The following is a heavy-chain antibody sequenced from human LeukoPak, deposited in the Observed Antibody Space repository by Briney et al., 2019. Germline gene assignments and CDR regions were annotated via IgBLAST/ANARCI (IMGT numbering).Heavy chain of an antibody. V-gene: IGHV3-23*01. CDR1: GFTFSSYA. Sequence: GGSLRLSCAASGFTFSSYAMIWVRQAPGEGLEWVSAISGSGGSTYYADSVKGRFTISRDNSKNTLYLQMNSRRAEDTAVYYCANASNWDDLPDYSGEGTLVTVSS. D-gene: IGHD1-20*01. J-gene: IGHJ4*02. CDR2: ISGSGGST. CDR3: ANASNWDDLPDY.